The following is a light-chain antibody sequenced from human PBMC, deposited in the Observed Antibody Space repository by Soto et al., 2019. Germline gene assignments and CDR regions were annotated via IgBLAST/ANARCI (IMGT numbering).Light chain of an antibody. CDR2: GAS. V-gene: IGKV3-15*01. J-gene: IGKJ2*01. CDR1: QSVSSN. CDR3: QQYNNWPPYA. Sequence: EIVMTQSPATLSVSPGERATLSCRASQSVSSNLAWYQQKPGQAPRLLIYGASTRATGIPARFSGSGSGTAFPPTISSLQSEDFAVYYCQQYNNWPPYAFGQGTKLEIK.